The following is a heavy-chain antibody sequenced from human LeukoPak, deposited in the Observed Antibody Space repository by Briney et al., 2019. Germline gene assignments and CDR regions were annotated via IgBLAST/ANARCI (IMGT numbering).Heavy chain of an antibody. CDR3: ARAPAASFDY. Sequence: GGSLRLSCAASGFNFSTYNMNWVRQAPGRGLEWVSFVSSSSTTIYYADSVEGRFTISRDNAENALYLQMDSLRAEDTAVYYCARAPAASFDYWGQGALITVSS. CDR2: VSSSSTTI. D-gene: IGHD2-2*01. CDR1: GFNFSTYN. J-gene: IGHJ4*02. V-gene: IGHV3-48*04.